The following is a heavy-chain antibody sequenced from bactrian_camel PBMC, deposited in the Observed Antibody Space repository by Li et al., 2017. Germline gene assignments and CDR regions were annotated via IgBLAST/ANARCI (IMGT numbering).Heavy chain of an antibody. V-gene: IGHV3S55*01. D-gene: IGHD3*01. CDR3: AADSPTYDCYSGLIDGYRY. CDR1: APGYAGDIFC. J-gene: IGHJ4*01. Sequence: HVQLVESGGGSVQTGGSLTLSCVASAPGYAGDIFCMALFRQVEGKEREGVAAVGSDGTTNYVDSVKGRFTISQDNAKNTLTLQMSSLKPEDTAMYYCAADSPTYDCYSGLIDGYRYWGQGTQV. CDR2: VGSDGTT.